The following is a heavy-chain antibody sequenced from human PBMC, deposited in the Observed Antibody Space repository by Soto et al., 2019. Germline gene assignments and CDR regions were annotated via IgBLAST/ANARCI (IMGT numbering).Heavy chain of an antibody. J-gene: IGHJ4*02. V-gene: IGHV4-59*11. CDR1: GGSINNHY. CDR3: ARANWYSEY. Sequence: QVHLQESGPGLVKPSETLSLTCTVSGGSINNHYWSWIRQPPGKGLEWIGYIYYTGSTNYNPSLKSRVTMSVDTFKNRVTLILTSLAAADTAIYYCARANWYSEYWGQGTLVTVSS. D-gene: IGHD7-27*01. CDR2: IYYTGST.